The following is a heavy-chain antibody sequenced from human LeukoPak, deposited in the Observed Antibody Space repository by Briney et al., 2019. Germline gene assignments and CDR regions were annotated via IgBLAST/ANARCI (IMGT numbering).Heavy chain of an antibody. CDR3: ARGEKRYCSSTSCHRSKYYFDY. D-gene: IGHD2-2*01. CDR1: GGSFSGYY. Sequence: SETPSLTCAVYGGSFSGYYWSWIRQPPGKGLEWIGEINHSGSTNYNPSLKSRVTISVDTSKNQFSLKLSSVTAADTAVYYCARGEKRYCSSTSCHRSKYYFDYWGQGTLVTVSS. J-gene: IGHJ4*02. CDR2: INHSGST. V-gene: IGHV4-34*01.